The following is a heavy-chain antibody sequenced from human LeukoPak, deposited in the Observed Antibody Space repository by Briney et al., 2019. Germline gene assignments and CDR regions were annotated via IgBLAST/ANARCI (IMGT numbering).Heavy chain of an antibody. J-gene: IGHJ4*02. CDR2: ISAYNGNT. CDR1: GYTFTSYG. Sequence: ASVKVSCKASGYTFTSYGISWVRQAPGQGLEGMGCISAYNGNTNYAQKLQGRVTMTTDTSTSTDYMELRSLRSDDTAVYYCARDHYYDSSGYYYTPGQFDYWGQGTLVTVSS. D-gene: IGHD3-22*01. CDR3: ARDHYYDSSGYYYTPGQFDY. V-gene: IGHV1-18*01.